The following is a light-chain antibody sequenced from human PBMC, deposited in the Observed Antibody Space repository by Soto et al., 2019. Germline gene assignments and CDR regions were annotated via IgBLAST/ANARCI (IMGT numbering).Light chain of an antibody. CDR2: DVN. J-gene: IGLJ2*01. V-gene: IGLV2-8*01. CDR3: SSYAGSNNFVL. Sequence: QSVLTQPPSASGSPGQSVTISCTGTSSDIGGYNYVSWYQQHPGKAPKLMIYDVNKRPPGVPDRFSGSKSGNTASLTVSGLQAEDEADYYCSSYAGSNNFVLFGGGTKLTVL. CDR1: SSDIGGYNY.